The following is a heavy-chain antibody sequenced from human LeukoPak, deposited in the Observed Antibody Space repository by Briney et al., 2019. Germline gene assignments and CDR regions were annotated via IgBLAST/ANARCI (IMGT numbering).Heavy chain of an antibody. D-gene: IGHD4-17*01. CDR3: ARDRRVGDYGDYFDY. Sequence: GGSLRLSCAASGFSFSSSAMHWVRQAPGKGLDWVANIKQDGSEKYYVDSVKGRFTISRDNAKNSLYLQMNSLRAEDTAVYYCARDRRVGDYGDYFDYWGQGTLVTVSS. CDR1: GFSFSSSA. J-gene: IGHJ4*02. V-gene: IGHV3-7*01. CDR2: IKQDGSEK.